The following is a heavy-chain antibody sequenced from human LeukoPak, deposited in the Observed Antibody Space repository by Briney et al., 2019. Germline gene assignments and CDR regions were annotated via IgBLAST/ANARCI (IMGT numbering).Heavy chain of an antibody. V-gene: IGHV4-31*03. CDR1: VGSISSSGHY. CDR2: IFYSGST. CDR3: ARVVFAFYYYMDV. J-gene: IGHJ6*03. Sequence: SETLSLTCTVSVGSISSSGHYWSWIRQHPGKGPEWIGNIFYSGSTYYNPSLTSRLTISVDTSKNQFSLNLRSVTAADTAVYYCARVVFAFYYYMDVWGKGTTVTVSS.